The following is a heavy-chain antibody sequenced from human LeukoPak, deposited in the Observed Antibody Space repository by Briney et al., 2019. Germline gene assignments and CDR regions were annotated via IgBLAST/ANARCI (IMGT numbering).Heavy chain of an antibody. CDR2: IRYDGSNK. CDR3: AKDIPPEATTYFDY. CDR1: GFTFSSYG. J-gene: IGHJ4*02. Sequence: GGSLRLSCAASGFTFSSYGMHWVRQAPGKGLEWVAFIRYDGSNKYYADSVKGRFTISRDNSKNTLYLQMNSLRAEDTAVYYCAKDIPPEATTYFDYWGQGTLVTVSS. V-gene: IGHV3-30*02. D-gene: IGHD5-12*01.